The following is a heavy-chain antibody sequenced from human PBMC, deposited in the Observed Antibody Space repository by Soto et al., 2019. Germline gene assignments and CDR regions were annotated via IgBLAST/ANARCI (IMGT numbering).Heavy chain of an antibody. Sequence: QVQLVQSGAEVKKPGASVKVSCKASGYTFTSYGISWVRQAPGQGLEWMGWISADNGNTNYAPKLQGRVTITTDTTTSTGYKELRSLRSDDTAVYYCARGPLGSSHFDYWGQGTLVTVSS. J-gene: IGHJ4*02. CDR3: ARGPLGSSHFDY. CDR2: ISADNGNT. D-gene: IGHD2-2*01. V-gene: IGHV1-18*01. CDR1: GYTFTSYG.